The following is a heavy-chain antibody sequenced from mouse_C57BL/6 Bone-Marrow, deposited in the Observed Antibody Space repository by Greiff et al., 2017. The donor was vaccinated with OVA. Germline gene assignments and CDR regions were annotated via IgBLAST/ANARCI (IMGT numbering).Heavy chain of an antibody. V-gene: IGHV2-2*01. Sequence: QVQLQQSGPGLVQPSQSLSITCTVSGFSLTSYGVHWVRQSPGQGLEWLGVIWSGGSTDYNAAFISRLSISKDNSKSKVFFKMNSLQADDTAIYYCAREGLRRRRFPFDYWGQGTTLTVSS. CDR3: AREGLRRRRFPFDY. D-gene: IGHD2-4*01. CDR2: IWSGGST. CDR1: GFSLTSYG. J-gene: IGHJ2*01.